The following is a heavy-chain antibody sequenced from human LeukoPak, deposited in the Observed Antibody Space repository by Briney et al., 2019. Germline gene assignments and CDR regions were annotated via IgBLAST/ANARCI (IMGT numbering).Heavy chain of an antibody. Sequence: GGSLKLSCAASGFTFNDYSMNWVRQAPGKGLEWVSSISGSGSYIYYADAVKGRFIISRDNTKNSLYLQMNSLRADVTAVYYCARAPVAGPSLIDYWGQGTLVTVSS. CDR1: GFTFNDYS. D-gene: IGHD2-21*01. CDR2: ISGSGSYI. J-gene: IGHJ4*02. CDR3: ARAPVAGPSLIDY. V-gene: IGHV3-21*01.